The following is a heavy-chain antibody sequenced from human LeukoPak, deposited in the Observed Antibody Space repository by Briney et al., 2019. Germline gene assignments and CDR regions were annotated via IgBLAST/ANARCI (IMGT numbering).Heavy chain of an antibody. V-gene: IGHV4-59*01. D-gene: IGHD3-10*01. J-gene: IGHJ6*03. Sequence: PSETLSLTCAVYGGSFSSYYWNWIRQPPGKGLEWIGSISYSGSTNYNPSLESRVTISVDTSKNQISLKLSSVTAADTAIYYCARAPERWYSYGSYTYHYMDVWGRGTTVTVSS. CDR3: ARAPERWYSYGSYTYHYMDV. CDR2: ISYSGST. CDR1: GGSFSSYY.